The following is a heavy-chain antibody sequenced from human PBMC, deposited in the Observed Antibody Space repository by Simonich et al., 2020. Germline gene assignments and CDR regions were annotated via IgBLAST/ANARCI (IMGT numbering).Heavy chain of an antibody. CDR1: GYTFTSQG. D-gene: IGHD2-15*01. J-gene: IGHJ4*02. CDR2: ISAYNGNT. V-gene: IGHV1-18*01. CDR3: ARASRGTWWYYYFDY. Sequence: QVQLVQSGAEVKKPGASVKVSCKASGYTFTSQGISWVRQAPGQGLEWRGWISAYNGNTNYAQKLPGRVTMTTDTSTSTAYMELRSLRSDDTAVYYCARASRGTWWYYYFDYWGQGTLVTVSS.